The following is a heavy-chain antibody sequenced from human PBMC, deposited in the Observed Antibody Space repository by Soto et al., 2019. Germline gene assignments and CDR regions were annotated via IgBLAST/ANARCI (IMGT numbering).Heavy chain of an antibody. CDR1: GGSISSGDYY. D-gene: IGHD1-1*01. V-gene: IGHV4-30-4*01. CDR3: AREAASGTYYFDY. J-gene: IGHJ4*02. Sequence: QVQLQESGPGLVKPSQTLSLTCTVSGGSISSGDYYWSWIRQPPGKGLWWIGYISHHGSTYYNPSLKSRVTISVDTSKNQFSLKLSSVTAADTAVYYCAREAASGTYYFDYWGQGTLVTVSS. CDR2: ISHHGST.